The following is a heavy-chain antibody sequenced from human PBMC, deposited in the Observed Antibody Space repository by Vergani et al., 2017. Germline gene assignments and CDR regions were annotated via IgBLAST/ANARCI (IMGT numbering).Heavy chain of an antibody. CDR1: GFTFDDYA. D-gene: IGHD2-2*01. CDR3: ATLRAAICADAFDI. CDR2: ISWNSGSI. J-gene: IGHJ3*02. V-gene: IGHV3-9*01. Sequence: EVQLVESGGGLVQPGRSLRLSCAASGFTFDDYAMHWVRQAPGKGLEWVSGISWNSGSIGYADSVKGRFTISRDNAKNSLYLQMNSLRAEDTALYYCATLRAAICADAFDIWGQGTMVTVSS.